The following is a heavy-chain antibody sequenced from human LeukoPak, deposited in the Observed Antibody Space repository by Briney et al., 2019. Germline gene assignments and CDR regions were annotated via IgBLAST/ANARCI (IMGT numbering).Heavy chain of an antibody. CDR1: GDSITSFD. Sequence: SETLSLTCSASGDSITSFDWSWIRQPAGKGLEWVGQVFTSGTTASSSSLKSRLTISLDKSNNQVSLKLISVTAADTAVYYCARHSPSGWYYFDSWGQGALVIVSS. D-gene: IGHD6-19*01. J-gene: IGHJ4*02. CDR2: VFTSGTT. CDR3: ARHSPSGWYYFDS. V-gene: IGHV4-4*07.